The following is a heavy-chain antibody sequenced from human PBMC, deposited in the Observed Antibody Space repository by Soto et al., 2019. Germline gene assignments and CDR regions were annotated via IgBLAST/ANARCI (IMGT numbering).Heavy chain of an antibody. CDR1: GGSFSGYY. V-gene: IGHV4-34*01. CDR2: INHSGST. J-gene: IGHJ4*02. D-gene: IGHD4-17*01. Sequence: SETLSLTCAVYGGSFSGYYWSWIRQPPGKGLEWIGEINHSGSTNYNPSLKSRVTISVDTSKNQFSLKLSSVTAADTAVYYCARAINRGVTTRFDYWGQGTLVTVSS. CDR3: ARAINRGVTTRFDY.